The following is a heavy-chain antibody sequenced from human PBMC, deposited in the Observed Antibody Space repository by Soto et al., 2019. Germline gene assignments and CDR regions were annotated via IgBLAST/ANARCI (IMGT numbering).Heavy chain of an antibody. CDR1: GFTFSSYG. CDR3: AKDQLRGVRGVITYYYGMDV. Sequence: QVQLVVSGGGVVQPGRSLRLSCAASGFTFSSYGMHWVRQAPGKGLEWVAVISYDGSNKYYADSVKGRFTISRDNSKNTLYLQMNSLRAEDTAVYYCAKDQLRGVRGVITYYYGMDVWGQGTTVTVSS. J-gene: IGHJ6*02. V-gene: IGHV3-30*18. CDR2: ISYDGSNK. D-gene: IGHD3-10*01.